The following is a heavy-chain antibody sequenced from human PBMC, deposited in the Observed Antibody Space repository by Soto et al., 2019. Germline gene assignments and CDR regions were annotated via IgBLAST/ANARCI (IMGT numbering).Heavy chain of an antibody. J-gene: IGHJ5*02. CDR1: GFTFSSYA. Sequence: WGSLRLSCAASGFTFSSYAMSWVRQAPGKGLEWVSAISGSGGSTYYADSVKGRFTISRDNSKNTLYLQMNSLRAEDTAVYYCAKTSYVGVIAARPKWFDPWGQGTLVTVSS. V-gene: IGHV3-23*01. CDR3: AKTSYVGVIAARPKWFDP. D-gene: IGHD6-6*01. CDR2: ISGSGGST.